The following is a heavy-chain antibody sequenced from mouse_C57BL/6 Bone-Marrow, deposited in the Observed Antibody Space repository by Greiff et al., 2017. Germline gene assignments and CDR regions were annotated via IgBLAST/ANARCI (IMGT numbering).Heavy chain of an antibody. CDR3: AREVTTVVATDAY. J-gene: IGHJ3*01. V-gene: IGHV1-61*01. D-gene: IGHD1-1*01. Sequence: VQLQQSGAELVRPGSSVKLSCKASGYTFTSYWMDWVKQRPGQGLEWIGNIYPSDSETHYNQKFKDKATLTVDKSSSTAYMQLSSLTSEDSAVYYCAREVTTVVATDAYWGQGTLVTVSA. CDR1: GYTFTSYW. CDR2: IYPSDSET.